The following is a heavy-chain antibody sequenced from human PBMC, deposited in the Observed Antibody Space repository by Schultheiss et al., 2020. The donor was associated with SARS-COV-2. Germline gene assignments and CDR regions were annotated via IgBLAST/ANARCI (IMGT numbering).Heavy chain of an antibody. CDR1: GGSISSGGYY. CDR3: ARGYRYFYYAMDV. CDR2: IYYSGDT. V-gene: IGHV4-31*03. Sequence: SETLSLTCTVSGGSISSGGYYWSWIRQHPGKGLEWIGYIYYSGDTSYNPSLKSRVTISGDTSKNQFSLKMSSVTAADTAVYYCARGYRYFYYAMDVWGQGTTVTVSS. D-gene: IGHD5-18*01. J-gene: IGHJ6*02.